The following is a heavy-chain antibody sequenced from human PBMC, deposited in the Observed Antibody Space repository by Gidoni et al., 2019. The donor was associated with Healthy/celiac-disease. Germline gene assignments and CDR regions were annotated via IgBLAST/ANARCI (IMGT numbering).Heavy chain of an antibody. CDR3: ARAGYSSSWYVNFDY. CDR1: GGTFRSYA. D-gene: IGHD6-13*01. V-gene: IGHV1-69*01. CDR2: IIPIFGTA. J-gene: IGHJ4*02. Sequence: QVQLVQSGAEVKTPGSSVKVSCKASGGTFRSYASSWVRQAPGQGLEWMGGIIPIFGTANYAQKCQGRVTITADESTSTAYMELSSRRSEDTAVYYCARAGYSSSWYVNFDYWGQGTLVTVSS.